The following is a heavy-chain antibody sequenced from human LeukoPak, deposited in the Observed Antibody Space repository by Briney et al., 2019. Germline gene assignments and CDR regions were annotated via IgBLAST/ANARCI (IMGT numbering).Heavy chain of an antibody. Sequence: GGSLRLSCAASEFTVSSNYMSWVRQAPGKGLEWVSVIYSGGRTYYADSVKGRFTISRDISKNTLYLQMNSVRAEDTAVYYCARHDWFDPWGQGTLVTVSS. V-gene: IGHV3-66*04. CDR2: IYSGGRT. J-gene: IGHJ5*02. CDR1: EFTVSSNY. CDR3: ARHDWFDP.